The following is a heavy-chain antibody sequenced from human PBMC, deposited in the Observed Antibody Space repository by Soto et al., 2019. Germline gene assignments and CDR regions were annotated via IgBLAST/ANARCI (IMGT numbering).Heavy chain of an antibody. Sequence: ASVKVSCKASGYTFTSYAMHWVRQAPGQRLEWMGWINAGNGNTKYSQKFQGRVTITRDTSASTAYMELSSLRSEDTAVHYCASSFTVPAVIGVWGQGSLDTGSS. V-gene: IGHV1-3*01. CDR3: ASSFTVPAVIGV. CDR2: INAGNGNT. D-gene: IGHD2-2*01. CDR1: GYTFTSYA. J-gene: IGHJ4*02.